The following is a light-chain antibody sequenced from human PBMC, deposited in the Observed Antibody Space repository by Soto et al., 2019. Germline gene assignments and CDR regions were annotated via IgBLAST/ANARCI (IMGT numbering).Light chain of an antibody. CDR1: QGISTY. CDR2: GAS. J-gene: IGKJ2*01. V-gene: IGKV1-9*01. CDR3: QQLINDSYA. Sequence: DIQLTQSPSFLSASVGDRVTITCRASQGISTYLAWYLQRPGKAPKLLIYGASNLQTGVPSRFSGSGSGTEFTLTISSLQPEDFGTYYCQQLINDSYAFGQGTKLEIK.